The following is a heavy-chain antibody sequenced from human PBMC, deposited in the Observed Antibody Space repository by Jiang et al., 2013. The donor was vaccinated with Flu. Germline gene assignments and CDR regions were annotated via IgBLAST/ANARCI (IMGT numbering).Heavy chain of an antibody. D-gene: IGHD1-7*01. Sequence: GAEVEKARGVSEDLRVRVLDTALPATGSAGCADARERPGVDGIIYPGDSDTRYSPSFQGQVTISADKSISTAYLQWSSLEASDTAIYYCARGRTGISGITYFDYWGQGTLVTVSS. CDR1: DTALPATG. V-gene: IGHV5-51*01. CDR3: ARGRTGISGITYFDY. CDR2: IYPGDSDT. J-gene: IGHJ4*02.